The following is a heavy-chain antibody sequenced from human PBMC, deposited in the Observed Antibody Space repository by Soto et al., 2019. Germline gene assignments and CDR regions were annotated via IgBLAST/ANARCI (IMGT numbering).Heavy chain of an antibody. CDR2: ISGSGGST. Sequence: EVQLLESGGGLVQPGGSLRLSCAASGFTFSSYALRWVRQAPGKGLEWVSAISGSGGSTYYADSVKGRFTISRDNSKNTLYLQMNSLRAEDTAVYYCARRGSGSYYDYWGQGTLVTVSS. CDR1: GFTFSSYA. CDR3: ARRGSGSYYDY. J-gene: IGHJ4*02. V-gene: IGHV3-23*01. D-gene: IGHD1-26*01.